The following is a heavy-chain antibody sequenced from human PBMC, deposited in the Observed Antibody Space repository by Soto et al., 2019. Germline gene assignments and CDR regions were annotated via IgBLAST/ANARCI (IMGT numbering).Heavy chain of an antibody. D-gene: IGHD1-1*01. V-gene: IGHV1-8*01. CDR3: ARRAEHNGWNRFGADKYYFDF. CDR2: MNPSTGNS. J-gene: IGHJ4*02. CDR1: GYTFTSYD. Sequence: ASVKVSCKASGYTFTSYDIYWVRRATGQGLEWMGWMNPSTGNSAYAQKFQGRVTVTSDTSINTVYMELSSLRSEDTAVYYCARRAEHNGWNRFGADKYYFDFWGQGTLVTVSS.